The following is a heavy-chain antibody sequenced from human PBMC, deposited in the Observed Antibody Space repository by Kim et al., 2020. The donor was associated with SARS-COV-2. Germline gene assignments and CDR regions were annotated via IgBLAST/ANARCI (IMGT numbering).Heavy chain of an antibody. V-gene: IGHV1-69*13. CDR2: IILVSGST. J-gene: IGHJ6*02. D-gene: IGHD1-26*01. CDR1: EATYKNYD. Sequence: SVKVSCKASEATYKNYDINWVRQAPGQGLEWMGRIILVSGSTNYAQKFQGTVTITADDSTKTAYLELSSLTSDDTAIYYCTTTYSGITHYFYGMDVWGQ. CDR3: TTTYSGITHYFYGMDV.